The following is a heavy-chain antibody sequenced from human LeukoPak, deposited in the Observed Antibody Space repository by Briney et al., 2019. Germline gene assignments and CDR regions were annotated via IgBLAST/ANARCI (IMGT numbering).Heavy chain of an antibody. CDR2: ISAYNGNT. Sequence: ASVKVSCKASGYTFTSYGISWVRQAPGQGLEWMGWISAYNGNTNYAQKLQGRVTMTTDTSTSTAYMELRSLRSDDTAVYYCARTYCSGSRYYYYYMDVWGEGTTVTVSS. D-gene: IGHD3-10*01. CDR1: GYTFTSYG. CDR3: ARTYCSGSRYYYYYMDV. V-gene: IGHV1-18*01. J-gene: IGHJ6*03.